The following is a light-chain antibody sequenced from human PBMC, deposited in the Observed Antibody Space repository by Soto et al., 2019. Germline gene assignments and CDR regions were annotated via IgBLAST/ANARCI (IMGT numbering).Light chain of an antibody. CDR2: GAS. CDR3: QQYGNSPAIT. Sequence: EIVLTQSPGTLSLSPGERATLSCRAIQIVTSNYLAWYRQKPGQAPTLLIYGASRRATGIPDRFSGSGSGTDFTLTISRLEPEDFAVYYCQQYGNSPAITFGQGTRLEIK. CDR1: QIVTSNY. J-gene: IGKJ5*01. V-gene: IGKV3-20*01.